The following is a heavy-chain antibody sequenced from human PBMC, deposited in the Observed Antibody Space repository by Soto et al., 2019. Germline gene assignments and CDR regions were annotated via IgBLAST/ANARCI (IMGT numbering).Heavy chain of an antibody. D-gene: IGHD3-22*01. J-gene: IGHJ4*02. CDR3: ATSLSGYYNSY. CDR1: GFTFNTNW. CDR2: INIDGSET. V-gene: IGHV3-74*01. Sequence: EVQLVESGGGLVQPGGSLRLSCAASGFTFNTNWMHWVRQAPGEGLVWISRINIDGSETNYADSVKGRFTASRDNAKNILYLQLKSLRAEDTAVYYCATSLSGYYNSYWGQGTLVAVSS.